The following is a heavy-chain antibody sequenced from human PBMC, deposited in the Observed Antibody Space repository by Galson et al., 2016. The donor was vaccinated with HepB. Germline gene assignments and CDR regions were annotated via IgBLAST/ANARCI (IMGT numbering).Heavy chain of an antibody. Sequence: PALVKPPQTLTLTCTVSGFSLSTSGMCVSWIRQPPGKALEWLALIDWDDDKYYSTSLKTRLTISKDTSKNQVVLTMTNMDPVDTATYYCARSLRYDSSGYSPAGNYYYGMDVWGQGTTVTVSS. D-gene: IGHD3-22*01. CDR3: ARSLRYDSSGYSPAGNYYYGMDV. CDR1: GFSLSTSGMC. V-gene: IGHV2-70*01. J-gene: IGHJ6*02. CDR2: IDWDDDK.